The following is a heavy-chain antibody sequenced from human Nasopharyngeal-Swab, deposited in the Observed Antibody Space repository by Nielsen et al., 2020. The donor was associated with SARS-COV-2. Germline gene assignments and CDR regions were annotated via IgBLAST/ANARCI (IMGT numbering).Heavy chain of an antibody. D-gene: IGHD2-15*01. CDR2: IRYDGSNK. CDR3: AKMRSDFCSGGSCYYFDS. CDR1: GFTFSSYG. J-gene: IGHJ4*02. V-gene: IGHV3-30*02. Sequence: GESLKISCAASGFTFSSYGMHWVRQAPGKGLEWVAFIRYDGSNKYYADSVKGRFTISRDNSENTLYLQMNSLRTEDTAFYYCAKMRSDFCSGGSCYYFDSWGQGTLVTVSS.